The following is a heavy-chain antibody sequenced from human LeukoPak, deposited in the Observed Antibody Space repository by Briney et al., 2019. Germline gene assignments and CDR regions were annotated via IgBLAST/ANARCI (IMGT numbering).Heavy chain of an antibody. V-gene: IGHV4-34*01. J-gene: IGHJ4*02. Sequence: PSETLSLTCAVYGGSFSGYYWSWIRQPPGKGLEWIGEINHSGSTNYNPSLKSRVTISVDTSKNQFSLKLSSVTAADTAVYYCAIGEWELLPLDYWGQGTLVTVSS. CDR3: AIGEWELLPLDY. CDR1: GGSFSGYY. D-gene: IGHD1-26*01. CDR2: INHSGST.